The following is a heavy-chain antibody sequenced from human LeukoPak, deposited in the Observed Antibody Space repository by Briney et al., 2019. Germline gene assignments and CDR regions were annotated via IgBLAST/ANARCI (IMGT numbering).Heavy chain of an antibody. V-gene: IGHV4-39*07. J-gene: IGHJ4*02. CDR1: GGSISSSYYY. CDR2: IYYSGST. Sequence: PSETLSLTCTVSGGSISSSYYYWGWIRQPPGKGLEWIGSIYYSGSTYYNPSLKSRVTISVDTSKNQFSLKLSSVTAADTAVYYCARSDYYDSSGYSPPFDYWGQGTLVTVSS. CDR3: ARSDYYDSSGYSPPFDY. D-gene: IGHD3-22*01.